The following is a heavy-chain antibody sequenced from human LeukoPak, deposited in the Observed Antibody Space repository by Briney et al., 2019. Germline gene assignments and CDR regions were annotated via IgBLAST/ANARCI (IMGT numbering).Heavy chain of an antibody. D-gene: IGHD2-2*01. CDR1: GGSFSGYY. J-gene: IGHJ3*02. V-gene: IGHV4-34*01. CDR2: INHSGST. CDR3: ARGSVNYCSSTSCSGAFDI. Sequence: SETLSLTCAVYGGSFSGYYWSWIRQPPGKGLEWIGEINHSGSTNYNPSLKSRVTISVDTSKNQFSLELSSVTAADTAVYYCARGSVNYCSSTSCSGAFDIWGQGTMVTVSS.